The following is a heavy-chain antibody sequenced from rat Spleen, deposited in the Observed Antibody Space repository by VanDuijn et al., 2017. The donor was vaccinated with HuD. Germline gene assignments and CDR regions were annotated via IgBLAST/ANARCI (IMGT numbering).Heavy chain of an antibody. J-gene: IGHJ2*01. CDR1: GFSLTSLG. CDR3: SRSDY. CDR2: IWGDGTT. V-gene: IGHV2-13*01. Sequence: QVQLKESGPGLVQPSQTLSLTCTVPGFSLTSLGVSWVRQPPGEGLEWMGGIWGDGTTNYNSALKSRLSISREPSKSQVFLKMNSLQTEDAASYFCSRSDYWGQGVMVTVSS.